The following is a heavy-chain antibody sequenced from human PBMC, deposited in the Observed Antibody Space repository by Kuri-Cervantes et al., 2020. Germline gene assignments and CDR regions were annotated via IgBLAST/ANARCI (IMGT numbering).Heavy chain of an antibody. V-gene: IGHV4-39*07. CDR1: GGSIRSGSYY. D-gene: IGHD5-24*01. J-gene: IGHJ3*02. CDR2: IYSSGGA. Sequence: SETLSLTCIVSGGSIRSGSYYWAWIRQPPGKGLEWIGYIYSSGGAYYNESLKNRVGISIDTAQNQFSLRLRSVTAADTAVYYCARLPQETSATHGAFDMWGQGAMVTVSS. CDR3: ARLPQETSATHGAFDM.